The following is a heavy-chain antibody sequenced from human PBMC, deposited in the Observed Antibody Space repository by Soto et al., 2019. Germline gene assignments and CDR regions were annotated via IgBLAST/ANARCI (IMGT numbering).Heavy chain of an antibody. CDR3: ARETLSFGSALDV. Sequence: PGGSLRLSCAASGFRFDDYNMHWVRQAPGKGLEWVSLITWNGGNTYYADSVKGRFTISRDGTTQSVFLQMTSLKREDTGLYYCARETLSFGSALDVWGQGTTVTVSS. D-gene: IGHD3-3*01. J-gene: IGHJ6*02. CDR1: GFRFDDYN. CDR2: ITWNGGNT. V-gene: IGHV3-43*01.